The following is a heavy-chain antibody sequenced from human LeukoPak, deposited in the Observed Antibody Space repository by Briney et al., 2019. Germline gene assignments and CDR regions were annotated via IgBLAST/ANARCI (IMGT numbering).Heavy chain of an antibody. CDR1: GYSISSGYF. Sequence: SETLSLTCTVSGYSISSGYFWGWIRQPAGKGLEWIGRIYTSGSTNYNPSLKSRVTISVDTSKNQFSLKLSSVTAADTAVYYCARVRCSGGSCYDNWFDPWGQGTLVTVSS. V-gene: IGHV4-61*02. J-gene: IGHJ5*02. CDR2: IYTSGST. D-gene: IGHD2-15*01. CDR3: ARVRCSGGSCYDNWFDP.